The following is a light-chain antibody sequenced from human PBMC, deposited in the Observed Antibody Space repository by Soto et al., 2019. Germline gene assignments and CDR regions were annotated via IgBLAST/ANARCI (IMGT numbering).Light chain of an antibody. CDR1: QSIRSW. V-gene: IGKV1-5*01. Sequence: DIQMTQSPSTLSASVGDRVTITCRASQSIRSWLAWYQQKPGKAPKFLIYDAARLERVDPSRVSGSGSGTEFSLTISSLQPDDFAKYYCQQYNSYLTFGGGTKVEIK. J-gene: IGKJ4*01. CDR2: DAA. CDR3: QQYNSYLT.